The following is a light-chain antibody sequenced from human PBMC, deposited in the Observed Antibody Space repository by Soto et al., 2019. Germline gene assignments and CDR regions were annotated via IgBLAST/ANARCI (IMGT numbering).Light chain of an antibody. CDR3: QQLNDYPIT. CDR2: AAS. J-gene: IGKJ5*01. Sequence: ILLTQSPSSLAASVGDRVTITCRASQGVSSYLAWYQQIPGKAPKLLISAASTLQSGVPSRFSGSGSGTDFTLTISILQPEDFASYYCQQLNDYPITFGQGTRLEIK. V-gene: IGKV1-9*01. CDR1: QGVSSY.